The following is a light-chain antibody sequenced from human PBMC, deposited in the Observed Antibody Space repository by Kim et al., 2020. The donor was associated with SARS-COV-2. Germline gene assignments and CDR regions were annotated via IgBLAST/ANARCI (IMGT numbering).Light chain of an antibody. CDR3: QVWDSSTYV. V-gene: IGLV3-9*01. CDR1: NIGSKN. Sequence: SVALGQTARITCGGNNIGSKNVPWYQRTPGQAPVLVLYRDSNRPSGIPERFSGSNSGTTATLTISRAQAGDEADYYCQVWDSSTYVFGTGTKVTVL. J-gene: IGLJ1*01. CDR2: RDS.